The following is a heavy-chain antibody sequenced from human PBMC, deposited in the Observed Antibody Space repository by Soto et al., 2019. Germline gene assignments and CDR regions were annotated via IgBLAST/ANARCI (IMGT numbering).Heavy chain of an antibody. CDR3: ARIYCSAGSCPPFGY. V-gene: IGHV3-23*01. J-gene: IGHJ4*02. Sequence: GGSLRLSCAASGFTFSSYAMSWVRQAPGKGLEWVSAISGSGGTTYYADSVKGRFTISRDNSKNTLYLQMNSLRAEGTAVYYCARIYCSAGSCPPFGYWGQGTLVTVSS. D-gene: IGHD2-15*01. CDR1: GFTFSSYA. CDR2: ISGSGGTT.